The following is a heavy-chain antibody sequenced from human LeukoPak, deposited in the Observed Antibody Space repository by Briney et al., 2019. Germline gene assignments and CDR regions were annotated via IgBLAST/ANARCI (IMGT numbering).Heavy chain of an antibody. Sequence: SETLSLTCTVSGGSISRYYWNWIRQPPGEGLEWIGYIYYSGSTNYNPSLKSRVTISVDTSKNQFSLKLSSVTAADTAVYYCARGYYDSSGYSYPFDYWGQGTLVTVSS. J-gene: IGHJ4*02. V-gene: IGHV4-59*01. CDR1: GGSISRYY. CDR2: IYYSGST. CDR3: ARGYYDSSGYSYPFDY. D-gene: IGHD3-22*01.